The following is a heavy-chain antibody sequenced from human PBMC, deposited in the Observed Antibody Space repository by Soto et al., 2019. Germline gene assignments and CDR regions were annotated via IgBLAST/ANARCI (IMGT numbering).Heavy chain of an antibody. D-gene: IGHD3-9*01. V-gene: IGHV4-59*12. CDR3: ARSFYDLSTATGGHWFDP. Sequence: PSETLSLTCTVSGGSISSYYWSWIRQPPGKGLEWIGYIYYSGTTYYNPSLESRLTMSLDKSKNHFSLRLSSVTAADTAYYYCARSFYDLSTATGGHWFDPWGHGTLVTVSS. J-gene: IGHJ5*02. CDR2: IYYSGTT. CDR1: GGSISSYY.